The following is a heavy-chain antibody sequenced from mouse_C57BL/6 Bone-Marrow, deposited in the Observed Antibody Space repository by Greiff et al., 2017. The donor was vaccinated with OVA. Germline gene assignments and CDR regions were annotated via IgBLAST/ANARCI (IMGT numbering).Heavy chain of an antibody. V-gene: IGHV1-59*01. J-gene: IGHJ1*03. CDR3: AREFITTVGDWYFDV. D-gene: IGHD1-1*01. CDR2: IDPSDSYT. Sequence: VQLQQPGAELVRPGTSVKLSCKASGYTFTSYWMHWVKQRPGQGLEWIGVIDPSDSYTNYNQKFKGKATLTVDTSSSTAYMQLSSLTSEDSAVYYCAREFITTVGDWYFDVWGTGTTVTVSS. CDR1: GYTFTSYW.